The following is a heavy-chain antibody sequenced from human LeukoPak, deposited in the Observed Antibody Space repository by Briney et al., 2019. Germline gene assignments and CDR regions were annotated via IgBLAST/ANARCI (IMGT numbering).Heavy chain of an antibody. Sequence: GGSLRPSCAASGFTFSGSAMHWVRQASGKGLEWVGRIRSKANSYATAYAASVKGRFTISRDDSKNTAYLQMNSLKTEDTAVYYCTTYSGSSSDAFDIWGQGTMVTVSS. D-gene: IGHD1-26*01. CDR1: GFTFSGSA. CDR2: IRSKANSYAT. V-gene: IGHV3-73*01. CDR3: TTYSGSSSDAFDI. J-gene: IGHJ3*02.